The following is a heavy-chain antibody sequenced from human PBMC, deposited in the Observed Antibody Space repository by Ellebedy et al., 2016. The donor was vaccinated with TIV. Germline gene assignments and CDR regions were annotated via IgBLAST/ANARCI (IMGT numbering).Heavy chain of an antibody. V-gene: IGHV3-23*03. CDR3: AKEISAKSSNGWPLDY. CDR1: GLTFSSHA. Sequence: GESLKISCAASGLTFSSHAMSWVRQAPGKGLEWVSVIFSAADGGETHYADSVKGRFTISRDNSRNTLYLQMDSLRVEDTSVYYCAKEISAKSSNGWPLDYWGQGTLVTVSS. CDR2: IFSAADGGET. J-gene: IGHJ4*02. D-gene: IGHD6-19*01.